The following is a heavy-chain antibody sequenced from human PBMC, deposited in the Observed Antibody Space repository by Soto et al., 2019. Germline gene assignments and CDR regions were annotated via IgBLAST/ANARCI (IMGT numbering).Heavy chain of an antibody. CDR3: ARTTGSIIVEAAHRGGVYYGVDV. V-gene: IGHV3-30*01. D-gene: IGHD3-10*01. CDR1: GFTFSNYA. CDR2: ISNDGISK. Sequence: MQLVESGGGVAQPGRSLRLSCAASGFTFSNYAMHWVRQAPGKGLEWVTAISNDGISKYYADSVRGRFTISRDNSKNTLYAEMNNLRVEDTAVYYCARTTGSIIVEAAHRGGVYYGVDVWGQGTTVTVSS. J-gene: IGHJ6*02.